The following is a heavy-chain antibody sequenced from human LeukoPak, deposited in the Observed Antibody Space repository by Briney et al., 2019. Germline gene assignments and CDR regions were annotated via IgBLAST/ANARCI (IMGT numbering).Heavy chain of an antibody. CDR2: ISSSSSYI. V-gene: IGHV3-21*01. D-gene: IGHD2-21*02. Sequence: PGGSLRLSCAASGFTFSSYSMNWVRQAPGKGLEWVSSISSSSSYIYYADSVKGRFTISRDNSKNTLYLQMNSLRVGDTAVYYCAGDPITSTGIRYFDYWGQGTLVTVSS. CDR1: GFTFSSYS. CDR3: AGDPITSTGIRYFDY. J-gene: IGHJ4*02.